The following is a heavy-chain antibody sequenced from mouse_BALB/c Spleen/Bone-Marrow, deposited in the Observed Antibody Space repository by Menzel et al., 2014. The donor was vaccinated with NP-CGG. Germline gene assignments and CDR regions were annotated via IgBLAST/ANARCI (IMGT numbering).Heavy chain of an antibody. J-gene: IGHJ4*01. CDR3: ARGGIYYGMDY. CDR2: ISNGGGST. V-gene: IGHV5-12*02. CDR1: GFTFSDYY. Sequence: EVNVVESGGGLVQPGGFLKLSCATSGFTFSDYYMYWVRQTPEKRLEWVAYISNGGGSTYYPDTVKGRFTISRDNAKNTLYLQMSRLKSEDTAMYYCARGGIYYGMDYWGQGTSVTVSS.